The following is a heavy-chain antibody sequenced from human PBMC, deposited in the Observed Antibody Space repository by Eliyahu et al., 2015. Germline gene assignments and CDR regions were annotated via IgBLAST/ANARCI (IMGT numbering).Heavy chain of an antibody. CDR2: IYYSGSX. CDR3: ASQRSTWGAFDI. V-gene: IGHV4-59*08. D-gene: IGHD3-16*01. CDR1: GGSISSYY. J-gene: IGHJ3*02. Sequence: QVQLQESGPGLVKPSETLSLTCTVSGGSISSYYXSWIRQPPGKGLEWIGYIYYSGSXNYNPSLKSRVTISVDTSKNQFSLKLSSVTAADTAVYYCASQRSTWGAFDIWGQGTMVTVSS.